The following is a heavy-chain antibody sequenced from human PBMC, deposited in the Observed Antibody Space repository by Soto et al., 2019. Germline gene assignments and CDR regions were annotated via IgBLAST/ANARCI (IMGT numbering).Heavy chain of an antibody. Sequence: GGSLRLSCAASGFTFSSYAMSWVRQAPGKGLGWVSAISGSGGSTYYADSVKGRFTISRDNSKNTLYLQMNSLRAEDTAVYYCAKDLGRDRIAAAGTDFFLYWGQGTLVTVSS. D-gene: IGHD6-13*01. CDR2: ISGSGGST. V-gene: IGHV3-23*01. CDR1: GFTFSSYA. J-gene: IGHJ4*02. CDR3: AKDLGRDRIAAAGTDFFLY.